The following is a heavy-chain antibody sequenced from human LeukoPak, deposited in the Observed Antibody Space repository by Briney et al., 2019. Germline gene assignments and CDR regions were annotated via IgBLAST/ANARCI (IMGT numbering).Heavy chain of an antibody. CDR3: ARDLRWLAHDY. CDR2: ISWNSGSI. V-gene: IGHV3-9*01. CDR1: GFTFDDYA. J-gene: IGHJ4*02. D-gene: IGHD6-19*01. Sequence: GGSLRLSCAASGFTFDDYAMHWVRQAPGKGLEWVSGISWNSGSIGYADSVKGRFTISRDNAKNSLYLQINSLRVEDTALYYCARDLRWLAHDYWGQGTLVTVSS.